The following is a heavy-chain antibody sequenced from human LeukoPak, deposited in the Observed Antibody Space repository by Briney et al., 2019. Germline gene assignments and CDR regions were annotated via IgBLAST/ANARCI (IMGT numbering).Heavy chain of an antibody. D-gene: IGHD3-22*01. CDR2: IYYSGST. J-gene: IGHJ4*02. V-gene: IGHV4-39*07. CDR1: GGSISSSSYY. CDR3: AQEIKHYYDSSGYPDY. Sequence: SETLSLTCTVSGGSISSSSYYWGWIRQPPGKGLEWIGSIYYSGSTYYNPSLKSRVTISVDTSKNQFSLKLSSVTAADTAVYYCAQEIKHYYDSSGYPDYWGQGTLVTVSS.